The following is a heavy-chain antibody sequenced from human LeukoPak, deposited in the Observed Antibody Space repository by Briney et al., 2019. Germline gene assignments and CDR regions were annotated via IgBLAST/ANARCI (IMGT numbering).Heavy chain of an antibody. CDR1: GFTFSSYA. Sequence: GGTLRLSCAASGFTFSSYAMSWVRQAPGKGLEWVSAISGSGGSTYYADSVKGRFTISRDNSKNTLYLQMNSLRAEDTAVYYCAKEVYYYDSSGYYGYWGQGTLVTVSS. CDR2: ISGSGGST. V-gene: IGHV3-23*01. J-gene: IGHJ4*02. CDR3: AKEVYYYDSSGYYGY. D-gene: IGHD3-22*01.